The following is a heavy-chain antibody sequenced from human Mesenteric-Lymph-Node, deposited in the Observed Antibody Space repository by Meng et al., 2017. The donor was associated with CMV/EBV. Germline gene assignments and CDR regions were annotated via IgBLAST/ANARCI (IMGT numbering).Heavy chain of an antibody. CDR3: ARGSSGTFDY. D-gene: IGHD6-19*01. CDR1: GFTFSNYW. Sequence: GESLKISCAASGFTFSNYWMTWVRQAPGKGLEWLSIIYSGGSTYYADSVKGRFTISRDNSKNTLYLQMNSLTSDDTAIYHCARGSSGTFDYWGQGTLVTVSS. J-gene: IGHJ4*02. CDR2: IYSGGST. V-gene: IGHV3-53*01.